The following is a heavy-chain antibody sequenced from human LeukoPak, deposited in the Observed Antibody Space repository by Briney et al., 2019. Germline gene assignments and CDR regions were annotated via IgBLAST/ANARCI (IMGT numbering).Heavy chain of an antibody. CDR1: GGTFSSYA. D-gene: IGHD3/OR15-3a*01. CDR2: IIPIFGTA. CDR3: ARAQAGGGTFDY. Sequence: SAKVSCKASGGTFSSYAISWVRQAPGQGLEWMGEIIPIFGTANYAQKFQGRVAITADESTSTAYMELSSLRSEDTAVYYCARAQAGGGTFDYWGQGTLVTVSS. V-gene: IGHV1-69*13. J-gene: IGHJ4*02.